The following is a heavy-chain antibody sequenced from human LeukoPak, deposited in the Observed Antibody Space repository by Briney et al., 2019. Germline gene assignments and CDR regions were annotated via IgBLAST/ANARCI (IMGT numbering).Heavy chain of an antibody. CDR3: ARLRIEAYWFDP. CDR2: IYYSGST. V-gene: IGHV4-59*01. Sequence: PSETLSLTCTVSGGSIGSYYWSWIRQPPGKGLEWIGYIYYSGSTSYNPSLKSRVTISVDTSKNQFSLKLSSVTAADTAVYYCARLRIEAYWFDPWGQGTLVTVSS. J-gene: IGHJ5*02. D-gene: IGHD3-16*01. CDR1: GGSIGSYY.